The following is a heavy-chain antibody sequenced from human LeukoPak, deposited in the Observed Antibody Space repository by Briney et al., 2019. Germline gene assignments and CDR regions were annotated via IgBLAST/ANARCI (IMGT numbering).Heavy chain of an antibody. D-gene: IGHD1-26*01. Sequence: SETLSLTCTVSSGSISSYYWSWIGQPPGKGLEWIGYISYSGSTDYTPSLKSRVTISLDTSKNQFSLRLSSVTAADTAVYYCARETRLHSGSYSNDAFNIWGQGTMVTVSS. CDR2: ISYSGST. J-gene: IGHJ3*02. CDR3: ARETRLHSGSYSNDAFNI. V-gene: IGHV4-59*01. CDR1: SGSISSYY.